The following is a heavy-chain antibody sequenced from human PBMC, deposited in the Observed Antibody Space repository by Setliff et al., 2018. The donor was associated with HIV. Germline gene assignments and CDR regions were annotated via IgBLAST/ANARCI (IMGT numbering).Heavy chain of an antibody. CDR3: ARVLRRDGYNKNWFDP. CDR1: GYTFTGYY. Sequence: ASVKVSCKASGYTFTGYYMHWVRQAPGQGLEWMGWINPNSGGTNYAQKFQGRVTMTRDTSISTAYMELSRLRSGDTAVYYCARVLRRDGYNKNWFDPWGQGTLVTVSS. CDR2: INPNSGGT. D-gene: IGHD5-12*01. V-gene: IGHV1-2*02. J-gene: IGHJ5*02.